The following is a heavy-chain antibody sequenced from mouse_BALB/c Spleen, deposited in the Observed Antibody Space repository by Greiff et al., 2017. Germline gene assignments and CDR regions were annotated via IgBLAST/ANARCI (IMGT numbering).Heavy chain of an antibody. CDR1: GFNIKDTY. CDR3: ASPRRLGLLGAMDY. D-gene: IGHD3-1*01. CDR2: IDPANGNT. J-gene: IGHJ4*01. Sequence: EVQLQESGAELVKPGASVKLSCTASGFNIKDTYMHWVKQRPEQGLEWIGRIDPANGNTKYDPKFQGKATITADTSSNTAYLQLSSLTSEDTAVYYCASPRRLGLLGAMDYWGQGTSVTGSS. V-gene: IGHV14-3*02.